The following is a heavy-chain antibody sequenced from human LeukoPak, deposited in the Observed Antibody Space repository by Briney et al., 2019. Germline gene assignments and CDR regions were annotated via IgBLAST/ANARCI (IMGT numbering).Heavy chain of an antibody. D-gene: IGHD6-19*01. CDR2: TYYRSKWYN. CDR3: ARGGGDSSCWYWPYYYMDV. J-gene: IGHJ6*03. CDR1: GDSVSSNSAA. Sequence: SQTLSLTCAISGDSVSSNSAAWNWIRQSPSRGLEWLGRTYYRSKWYNDYAVSVKSRITINPDTSKNQFSLQLNSVTPEDTAVYYCARGGGDSSCWYWPYYYMDVWGKGTTVTISS. V-gene: IGHV6-1*01.